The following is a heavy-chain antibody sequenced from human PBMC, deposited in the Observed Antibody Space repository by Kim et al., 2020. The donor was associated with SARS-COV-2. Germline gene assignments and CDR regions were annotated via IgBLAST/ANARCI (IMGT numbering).Heavy chain of an antibody. V-gene: IGHV3-11*05. Sequence: KGRFTSSRDNATNSLYLQMNSLRAEDTAVYYCARDVYCSGGSCYSYGMDVWGQGTTVTVSS. D-gene: IGHD2-15*01. CDR3: ARDVYCSGGSCYSYGMDV. J-gene: IGHJ6*02.